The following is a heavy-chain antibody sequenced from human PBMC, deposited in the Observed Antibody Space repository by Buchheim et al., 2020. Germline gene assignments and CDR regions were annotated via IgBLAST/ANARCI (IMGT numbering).Heavy chain of an antibody. D-gene: IGHD6-25*01. CDR1: GFTFSTFS. CDR3: ARDRAAEDYFHY. CDR2: IGTGSTI. J-gene: IGHJ4*02. V-gene: IGHV3-48*02. Sequence: EVQLVESGGGLVQPGGSLRLSCAASGFTFSTFSMNWVRQAPGKGLEWVSYIGTGSTIYYADSVKGRFTISRDNAKNSLYLQMNGLRDEDTAVYYCARDRAAEDYFHYWGQGTL.